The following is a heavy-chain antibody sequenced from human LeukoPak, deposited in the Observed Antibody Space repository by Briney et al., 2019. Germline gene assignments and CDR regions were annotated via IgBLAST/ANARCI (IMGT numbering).Heavy chain of an antibody. V-gene: IGHV4-30-2*01. J-gene: IGHJ3*01. D-gene: IGHD1-26*01. CDR3: ARDDSAYYSGSFSV. CDR1: GGSISSGGYY. CDR2: INHSGST. Sequence: SETLSLTCTVSGGSISSGGYYWSCIRPPPGKGLEWIGYINHSGSTSYNPSLKRRVTISVDRSKNQFSLKLTSVTAADTAVYYCARDDSAYYSGSFSVWGQGTMVTVSS.